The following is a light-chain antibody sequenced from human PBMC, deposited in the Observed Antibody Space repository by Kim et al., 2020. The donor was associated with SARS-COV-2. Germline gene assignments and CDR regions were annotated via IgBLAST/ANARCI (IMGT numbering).Light chain of an antibody. CDR2: GKN. V-gene: IGLV3-19*01. CDR1: ILRSYY. CDR3: NSRDSSGTWV. Sequence: VALVQTVRITCQGDILRSYYASCYQQKPGHAPVLVIYGKNNRPSGIPDRFSGSSSGNTASLTITGAQAQDEADYYCNSRDSSGTWVFCGGTPLTVL. J-gene: IGLJ3*02.